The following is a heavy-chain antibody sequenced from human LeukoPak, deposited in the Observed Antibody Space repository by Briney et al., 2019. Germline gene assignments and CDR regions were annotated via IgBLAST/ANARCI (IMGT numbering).Heavy chain of an antibody. CDR3: VSFYETY. V-gene: IGHV3-74*01. CDR1: GNYW. J-gene: IGHJ4*02. CDR2: IDGDGSWT. D-gene: IGHD2-2*01. Sequence: GGSLRLSCAASGNYWMHWVRQAPGKGLVWVSHIDGDGSWTTYADSVKGRFTISKDNAKNTVYLQMNNLRAEDTAVYYCVSFYETYWGRGTLVTVSS.